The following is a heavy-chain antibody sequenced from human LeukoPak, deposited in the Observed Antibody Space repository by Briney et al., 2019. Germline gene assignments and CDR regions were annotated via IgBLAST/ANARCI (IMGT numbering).Heavy chain of an antibody. Sequence: SETLSLTCTVSGGSISSSSYYWGWIRQPPGKGLEWIGSIYYSGSTYYNPSLKSRVTISVDTSKNQFSLKLSSVTAADTAVYYCARELTTVTETGAFDIWGQGTMVTVSS. CDR2: IYYSGST. J-gene: IGHJ3*02. V-gene: IGHV4-39*02. CDR3: ARELTTVTETGAFDI. CDR1: GGSISSSSYY. D-gene: IGHD4-17*01.